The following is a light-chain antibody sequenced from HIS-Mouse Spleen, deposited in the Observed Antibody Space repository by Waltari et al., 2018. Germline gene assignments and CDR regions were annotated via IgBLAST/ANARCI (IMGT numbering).Light chain of an antibody. V-gene: IGLV3-1*01. CDR3: QAWDSSTVV. J-gene: IGLJ2*01. CDR1: NLGDKY. CDR2: QDS. Sequence: SYELTQPPSVSVSPGQTASITCPGDNLGDKYACWYQHKPGQSPVLVIYQDSKRPSGIPERFSGSNSGNTATLTISGTQAMDEADYYCQAWDSSTVVFGGGTKLTVL.